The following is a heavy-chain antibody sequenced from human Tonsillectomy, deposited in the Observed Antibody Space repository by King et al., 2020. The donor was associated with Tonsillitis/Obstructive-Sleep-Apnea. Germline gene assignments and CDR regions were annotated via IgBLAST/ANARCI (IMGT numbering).Heavy chain of an antibody. Sequence: DVQLVESGGGLVQPGGSLRLSCAASGFTFSVFAMNWVRQPPGKGLEWVSSISGNGGTIYYADSVKGRFTISRDNSKNTLYLQMNSLRADDTAVYYCARDHIVVITDDRRAAGYWGQGTLVTVSS. CDR3: ARDHIVVITDDRRAAGY. V-gene: IGHV3-23*04. CDR1: GFTFSVFA. CDR2: ISGNGGTI. J-gene: IGHJ4*02. D-gene: IGHD2-21*02.